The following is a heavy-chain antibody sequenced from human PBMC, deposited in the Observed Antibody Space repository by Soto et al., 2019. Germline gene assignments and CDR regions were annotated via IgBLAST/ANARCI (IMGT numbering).Heavy chain of an antibody. CDR1: GYTFTSYW. V-gene: IGHV5-51*03. CDR3: AREAPDCSGGSCYDY. CDR2: IYPGDSDT. D-gene: IGHD2-15*01. J-gene: IGHJ4*02. Sequence: GASVKVSCKASGYTFTSYWIGWVRQMPGKGLEWMGIIYPGDSDTRYSPSFQGQVTISADKSISTAYLQWSSLKASDTAMYYCAREAPDCSGGSCYDYWGQGTLVTVSS.